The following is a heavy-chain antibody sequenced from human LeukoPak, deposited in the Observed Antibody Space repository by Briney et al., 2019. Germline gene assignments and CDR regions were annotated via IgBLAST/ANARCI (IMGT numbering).Heavy chain of an antibody. Sequence: SETLSLTCTVSGGSISTYYWSWIRQPPGKGLEWIGYFYYGGSTNYNPSLKSRVTISVDTSKNQFSLKLSSVTAADTAVYYCAREVAVAGTRGGAFDIWGQGTMVTVSS. J-gene: IGHJ3*02. V-gene: IGHV4-59*01. CDR2: FYYGGST. CDR3: AREVAVAGTRGGAFDI. D-gene: IGHD6-19*01. CDR1: GGSISTYY.